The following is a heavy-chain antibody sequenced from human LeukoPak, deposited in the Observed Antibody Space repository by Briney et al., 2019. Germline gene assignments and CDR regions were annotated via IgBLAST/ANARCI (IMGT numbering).Heavy chain of an antibody. D-gene: IGHD6-19*01. CDR3: ARGYSSGWFPKGPANDAFDI. CDR2: INWNGGST. V-gene: IGHV3-20*04. Sequence: GGSLRLSCAASGFTFDDYGMSWVRQAPGKGLEWVSGINWNGGSTGYADSVKGRFTISRDNAKNSLYLQMNSLRAEDTAVYYCARGYSSGWFPKGPANDAFDIWGQGTMVTVSS. CDR1: GFTFDDYG. J-gene: IGHJ3*02.